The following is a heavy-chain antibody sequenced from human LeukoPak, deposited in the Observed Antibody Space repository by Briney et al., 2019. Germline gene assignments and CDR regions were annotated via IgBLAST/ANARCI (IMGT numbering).Heavy chain of an antibody. V-gene: IGHV3-23*01. CDR1: GFSFSSYA. CDR3: AKVTGYSYGPQDY. CDR2: ISGSGGST. J-gene: IGHJ4*02. Sequence: PGGSLRLSCAASGFSFSSYAMSWVRQAPGKGLEWVSAISGSGGSTYYADSVKGRFTISRDNSKNTLYLQMNSLRAEDTAVYYCAKVTGYSYGPQDYWGQGTLVTVSS. D-gene: IGHD5-18*01.